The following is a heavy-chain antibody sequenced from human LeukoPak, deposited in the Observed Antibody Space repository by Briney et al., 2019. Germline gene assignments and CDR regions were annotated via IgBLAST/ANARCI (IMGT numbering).Heavy chain of an antibody. D-gene: IGHD5-12*01. J-gene: IGHJ4*02. CDR2: IYSGGST. CDR1: GFTVSSNY. V-gene: IGHV3-53*01. Sequence: GGSLRLSCAASGFTVSSNYMSWVRQAPGKGLEWVSVIYSGGSTCYADSVKGRFTISRDNSKNTPYLQMNSLRAEHTAEYYCARNRAIGAWPYDYWGQGTLVTVSS. CDR3: ARNRAIGAWPYDY.